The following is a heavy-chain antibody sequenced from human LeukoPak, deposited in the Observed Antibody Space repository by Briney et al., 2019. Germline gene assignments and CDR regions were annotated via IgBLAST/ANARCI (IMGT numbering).Heavy chain of an antibody. J-gene: IGHJ4*02. D-gene: IGHD3-10*01. V-gene: IGHV4-39*07. CDR2: IYYSGST. CDR1: GGSISSSSYY. Sequence: SETLSLTCTVSGGSISSSSYYWGWIRQPPGKGLEWIGSIYYSGSTYYNPSLKSRVTISVDTSKNQFSLKLSSVTAADTAVYYSARGTMYYYGSGSYDLDYWGQGTLVTVSS. CDR3: ARGTMYYYGSGSYDLDY.